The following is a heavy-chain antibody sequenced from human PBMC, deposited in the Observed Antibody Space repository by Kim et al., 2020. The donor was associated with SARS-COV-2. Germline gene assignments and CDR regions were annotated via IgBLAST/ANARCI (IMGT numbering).Heavy chain of an antibody. V-gene: IGHV4-39*01. Sequence: SETLSLTCTVSGGSISSSSYYWGWIRQPPGKGLEWIGSIYYSGSTYYNPSLKSRVTISVDTSKNQFSLKLSSVTAADTAVYYCAGREGGKARDPFTIFARNWGYYYYGMDVWGQGTTVTVSS. J-gene: IGHJ6*02. CDR3: AGREGGKARDPFTIFARNWGYYYYGMDV. CDR2: IYYSGST. CDR1: GGSISSSSYY. D-gene: IGHD3-3*01.